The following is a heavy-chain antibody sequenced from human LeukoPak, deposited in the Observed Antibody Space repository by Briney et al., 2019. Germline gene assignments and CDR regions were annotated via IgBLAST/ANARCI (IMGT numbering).Heavy chain of an antibody. D-gene: IGHD3-22*01. CDR3: ARDVPYYYDSSGHYDY. CDR2: TYYRSKWYN. J-gene: IGHJ4*02. CDR1: GDSVSSNSAA. V-gene: IGHV6-1*01. Sequence: SQTLSLTCAISGDSVSSNSAAWNWIRQSPSRGLEWLGRTYYRSKWYNDYAVSVKSRITINPDTSKNQFSLQLNSVTPEDTAVYYCARDVPYYYDSSGHYDYWGQGTLVTVSS.